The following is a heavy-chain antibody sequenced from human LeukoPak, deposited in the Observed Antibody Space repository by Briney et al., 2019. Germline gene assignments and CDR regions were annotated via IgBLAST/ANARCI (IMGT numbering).Heavy chain of an antibody. CDR1: GFTFSSYS. Sequence: GGSLRLSCAASGFTFSSYSMNWVRQAPGKGLEWVSSISSSSSYIYYADSVKGRFTISRDNAKNSLYLQMNSLRAEDTAVYYCARDNREYYYDSSGYGFDYWGQGTLVTVSS. CDR3: ARDNREYYYDSSGYGFDY. V-gene: IGHV3-21*01. CDR2: ISSSSSYI. J-gene: IGHJ4*02. D-gene: IGHD3-22*01.